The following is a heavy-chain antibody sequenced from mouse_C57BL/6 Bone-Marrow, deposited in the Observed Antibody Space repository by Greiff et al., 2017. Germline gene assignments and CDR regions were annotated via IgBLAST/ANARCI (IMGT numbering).Heavy chain of an antibody. J-gene: IGHJ2*01. V-gene: IGHV1-54*01. D-gene: IGHD1-1*01. Sequence: VQLQQSGAELVRPGTSVKVSCKASGYAFTNYLIAWVKQRPGQGLEWIGVINPGSGGTNYNEKFKGKATLTADKSSSTAYMQLSSLTSEDSAVYCCAKWGRLRMNYFDDWGQGTTRTVSS. CDR3: AKWGRLRMNYFDD. CDR2: INPGSGGT. CDR1: GYAFTNYL.